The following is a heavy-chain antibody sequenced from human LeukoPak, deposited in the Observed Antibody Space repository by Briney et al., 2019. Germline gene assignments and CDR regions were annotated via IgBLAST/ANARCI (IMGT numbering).Heavy chain of an antibody. Sequence: PGGSLRLSCVASRFTFTSYVMAWVRQAPGKGLECVSAISGSGHKSYYADSVKGRFTISRDNSKNTLYLQMNSLRAEDTAVYYCAKGGQWLTKKGFDYWGQGTLVTVSS. J-gene: IGHJ4*02. CDR2: ISGSGHKS. CDR1: RFTFTSYV. D-gene: IGHD6-19*01. CDR3: AKGGQWLTKKGFDY. V-gene: IGHV3-23*01.